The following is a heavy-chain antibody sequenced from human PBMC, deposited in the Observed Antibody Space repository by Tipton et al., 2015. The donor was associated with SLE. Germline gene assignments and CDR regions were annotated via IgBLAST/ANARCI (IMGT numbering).Heavy chain of an antibody. CDR1: GYTFTSCG. CDR2: ISAYNGNT. J-gene: IGHJ4*02. D-gene: IGHD3-22*01. CDR3: ARTHYYDSSGYSLYFDY. Sequence: QVQLVQSGAEVKKPGASVKVSCKASGYTFTSCGISWVRQAPGQGLEWMGWISAYNGNTNYAQKLQGRVTMTTDTSTSTAYMELRSLRSDDTAVYYCARTHYYDSSGYSLYFDYWGQGTLVTVSS. V-gene: IGHV1-18*01.